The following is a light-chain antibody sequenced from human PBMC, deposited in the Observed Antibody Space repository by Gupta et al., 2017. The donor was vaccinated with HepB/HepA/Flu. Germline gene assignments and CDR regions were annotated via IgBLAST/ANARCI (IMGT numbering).Light chain of an antibody. J-gene: IGKJ4*01. CDR2: DAS. Sequence: DIKMTQSPSSLSASVRARVTITCQASQDISNYLNWYQVKPGKAPKLLIYDASKLETGVPSRFRGSGSGTHFTFTISSLQPEDIATYYCQHDDNLPLTFGGGTKVEIK. CDR3: QHDDNLPLT. V-gene: IGKV1-33*01. CDR1: QDISNY.